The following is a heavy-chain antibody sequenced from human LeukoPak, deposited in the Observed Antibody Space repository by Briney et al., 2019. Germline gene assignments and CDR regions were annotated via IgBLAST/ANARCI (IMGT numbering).Heavy chain of an antibody. CDR3: ARDHYGSGSYYQGY. CDR2: INPNSGDT. J-gene: IGHJ4*02. CDR1: GYTFTGYY. D-gene: IGHD3-10*01. Sequence: ASVKVSCKASGYTFTGYYIHWVRLAPGQGLEWMGWINPNSGDTNYAQKFQGRVTMTGDTSISTAYMELSRLGSDDTAVYYCARDHYGSGSYYQGYWGQGTLVTVSS. V-gene: IGHV1-2*02.